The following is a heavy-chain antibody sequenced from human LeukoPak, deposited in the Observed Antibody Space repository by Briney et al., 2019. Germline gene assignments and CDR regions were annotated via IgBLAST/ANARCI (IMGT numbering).Heavy chain of an antibody. V-gene: IGHV4-4*02. CDR3: ARGFCSGGYCNSPGMDV. Sequence: PSETLCLTCTVSGGSISSSNWWTWVRQSPGKGLQWIGEIYHSGSTNYNSSLKSRVTISVDKSKNQFSLKLTSVTAADAAVYYCARGFCSGGYCNSPGMDVWGQGTTVTVSS. D-gene: IGHD2-15*01. CDR2: IYHSGST. CDR1: GGSISSSNW. J-gene: IGHJ6*02.